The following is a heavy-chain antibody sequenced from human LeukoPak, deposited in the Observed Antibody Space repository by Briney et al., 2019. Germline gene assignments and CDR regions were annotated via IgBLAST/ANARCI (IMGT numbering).Heavy chain of an antibody. D-gene: IGHD3-10*01. CDR2: IYYSGST. V-gene: IGHV4-39*01. Sequence: SETLSLTCTVSGGSISSYYWSWIRQPPGKGLEWIGSIYYSGSTYYNPSLKSRVTISVDTSKNQFSLKLSSVTAADTAVYYCARPSYYYGSGSYNFDYWGQGTLVTVSS. CDR1: GGSISSYY. J-gene: IGHJ4*02. CDR3: ARPSYYYGSGSYNFDY.